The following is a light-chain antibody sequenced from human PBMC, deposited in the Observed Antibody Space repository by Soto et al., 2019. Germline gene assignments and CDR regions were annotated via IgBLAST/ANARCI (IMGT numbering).Light chain of an antibody. CDR3: QQYGSSPLT. Sequence: EIVLTQSPGTLSLSPGERATLSCRASRSVTSSYLAWYQQKPGQAPRLLIYGASSRATGIADRFSGSGSGTDFTLIINRLEPEDFAVYYCQQYGSSPLTFGGGTKVEIK. V-gene: IGKV3-20*01. CDR1: RSVTSSY. J-gene: IGKJ4*01. CDR2: GAS.